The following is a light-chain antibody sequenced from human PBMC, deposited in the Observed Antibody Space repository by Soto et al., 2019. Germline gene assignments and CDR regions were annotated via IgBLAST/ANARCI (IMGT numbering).Light chain of an antibody. V-gene: IGKV3-11*01. CDR1: QNSSTY. Sequence: EIVLTQSPATLSLSPGEGASLSCRASQNSSTYLAWYHQRPGQVPGLLIYGVSKRAPAIPPRFSGSGSGTDFALSVSGLETEDFATYYCQQRTNSPPWTFGQGSRVELK. CDR3: QQRTNSPPWT. CDR2: GVS. J-gene: IGKJ1*01.